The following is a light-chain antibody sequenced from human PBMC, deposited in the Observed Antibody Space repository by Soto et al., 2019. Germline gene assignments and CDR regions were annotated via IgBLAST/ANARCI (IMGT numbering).Light chain of an antibody. CDR1: QSLSSW. Sequence: DIQITQSPSTLSASVGDRVTITCRASQSLSSWLAWYQQKPGKAPKVLIYKASTLESGVPSRFSGSGSGSEFSLSISSLQPDDFATYYCQQYNSFPWTFGQGTKVEI. V-gene: IGKV1-5*03. CDR3: QQYNSFPWT. J-gene: IGKJ1*01. CDR2: KAS.